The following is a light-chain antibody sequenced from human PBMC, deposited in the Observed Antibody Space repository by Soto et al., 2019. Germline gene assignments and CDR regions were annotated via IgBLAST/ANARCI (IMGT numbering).Light chain of an antibody. J-gene: IGKJ1*01. CDR2: GAS. V-gene: IGKV3-20*01. Sequence: ELVLTQSPGTLSLSPGERATLSCRASQSVRSNYLAWYQQKPGQAPRLLIYGASSRATGIPDRFSGSGSGTDFTLTINRLEPEDFAVYYFQQYGPSPRTFGQGTKVEIK. CDR1: QSVRSNY. CDR3: QQYGPSPRT.